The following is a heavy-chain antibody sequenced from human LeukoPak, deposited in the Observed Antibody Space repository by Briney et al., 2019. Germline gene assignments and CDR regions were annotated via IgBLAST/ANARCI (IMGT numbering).Heavy chain of an antibody. D-gene: IGHD6-13*01. J-gene: IGHJ4*02. CDR1: GYTFTGYY. Sequence: ASVTVSCKASGYTFTGYYIHWVRQPPGQGLEWMGWIDPNSGGTDYAQEFQDRVIVTWDTSISTAYMELSRLRSDDTAVYYCARDKSSSWCGGVDHWGQGTLVTVSS. V-gene: IGHV1-2*02. CDR2: IDPNSGGT. CDR3: ARDKSSSWCGGVDH.